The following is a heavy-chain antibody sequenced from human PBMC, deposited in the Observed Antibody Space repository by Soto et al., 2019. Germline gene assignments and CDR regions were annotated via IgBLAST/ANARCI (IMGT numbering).Heavy chain of an antibody. D-gene: IGHD2-15*01. CDR3: ARDGLIRPLGYCSGGSCYTLRNYFAY. J-gene: IGHJ4*02. V-gene: IGHV3-30-3*01. CDR2: ISYDGSNK. CDR1: GFTFSSYA. Sequence: QVQLVESGGGVVQPGRSLRLSCAASGFTFSSYAMHWVRQAPGKGLEWVAVISYDGSNKYYADSVKGRFTISRDNSKNTLYLQMNSLRAEDTAVYYCARDGLIRPLGYCSGGSCYTLRNYFAYWGQGTLVTVSS.